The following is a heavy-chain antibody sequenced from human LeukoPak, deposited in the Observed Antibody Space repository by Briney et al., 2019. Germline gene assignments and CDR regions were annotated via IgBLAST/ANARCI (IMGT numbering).Heavy chain of an antibody. V-gene: IGHV4-59*01. Sequence: SETLSLTCTVSGGSISSYYWSWIRQPPGKGLEWIAYIYYSGSTDYNPSLKSRVTISVDTSKNQFSLKLSSVTAADTAVYYCARHNSSTWFYFDYWGQGTLVTVSS. CDR3: ARHNSSTWFYFDY. J-gene: IGHJ4*02. CDR1: GGSISSYY. CDR2: IYYSGST. D-gene: IGHD6-13*01.